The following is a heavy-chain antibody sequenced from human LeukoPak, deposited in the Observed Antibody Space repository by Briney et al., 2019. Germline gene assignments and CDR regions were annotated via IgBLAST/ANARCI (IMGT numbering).Heavy chain of an antibody. D-gene: IGHD3-22*01. V-gene: IGHV4-59*01. CDR3: ARGAYYYDSSIGY. Sequence: PSETLSLTCTVSGGSISRYYWSWIGQPPGKGLEWIGYTYYSGSTNYNPSLKSRVTISVDTSKNQFSLKLSSVTAADTAVYYCARGAYYYDSSIGYWGQGTLVTVSS. CDR2: TYYSGST. J-gene: IGHJ4*02. CDR1: GGSISRYY.